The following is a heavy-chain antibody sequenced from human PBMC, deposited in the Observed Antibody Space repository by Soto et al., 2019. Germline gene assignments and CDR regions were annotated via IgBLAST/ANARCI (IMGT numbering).Heavy chain of an antibody. CDR1: GFPFSSSF. J-gene: IGHJ5*02. CDR2: VNTDGSAT. Sequence: GGSLRLSCAASGFPFSSSFMNWLRQAQGKGLMWVARVNTDGSATVYAGSAKGRFTISRVNVRNTLSLEMNDLRAEDKTAYSPVRLQGAFISTWSLRFGSWGQGTLVAV. CDR3: VRLQGAFISTWSLRFGS. V-gene: IGHV3-74*01. D-gene: IGHD2-2*01.